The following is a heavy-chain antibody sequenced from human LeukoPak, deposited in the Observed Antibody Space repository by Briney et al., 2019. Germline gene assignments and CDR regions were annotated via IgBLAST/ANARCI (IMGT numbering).Heavy chain of an antibody. CDR3: AKVYYDSSGYYYKGPFDY. D-gene: IGHD3-22*01. V-gene: IGHV3-30-3*01. CDR1: GFTFSSYA. Sequence: GGSLRLSCAASGFTFSSYAMHWVRQAPGKGLEWVAVISYDGSNKYYADSVKGRFTISRDNSKNTLYLQMNSLRAEDTAVYYCAKVYYDSSGYYYKGPFDYWGQGTLVTVSS. J-gene: IGHJ4*02. CDR2: ISYDGSNK.